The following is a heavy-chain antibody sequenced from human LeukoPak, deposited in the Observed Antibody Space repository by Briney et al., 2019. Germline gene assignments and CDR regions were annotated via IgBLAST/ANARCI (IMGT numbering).Heavy chain of an antibody. Sequence: ASVKVSCKASGFTFTSSAMQWVRQARGQRLEWIGWIVVGSGNTNYAQKFQERVTITRDMSTSTAYMELSSLRSEDTAVYYCAASFRAVAGTTHWGQGTLVTVSS. CDR3: AASFRAVAGTTH. CDR2: IVVGSGNT. CDR1: GFTFTSSA. J-gene: IGHJ4*02. V-gene: IGHV1-58*02. D-gene: IGHD6-19*01.